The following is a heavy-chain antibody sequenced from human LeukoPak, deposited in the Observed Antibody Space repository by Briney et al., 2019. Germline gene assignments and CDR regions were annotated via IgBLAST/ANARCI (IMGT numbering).Heavy chain of an antibody. CDR1: GGSISSSY. CDR3: ARGGSVGATYFDN. Sequence: SETLSLTCTVSGGSISSSYWSWIRQPAGKGLEWIGRIYTSGSTNYNPSLKSRVTMSVDTSKNQFSLKLSSVTAADTAVYYCARGGSVGATYFDNWGQGTLVTVSS. CDR2: IYTSGST. J-gene: IGHJ4*02. D-gene: IGHD1-26*01. V-gene: IGHV4-4*07.